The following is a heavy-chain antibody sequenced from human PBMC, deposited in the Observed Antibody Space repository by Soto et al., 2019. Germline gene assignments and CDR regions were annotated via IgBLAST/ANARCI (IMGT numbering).Heavy chain of an antibody. CDR1: GGSISSGGYY. V-gene: IGHV4-31*03. J-gene: IGHJ4*02. CDR2: IYYSGSN. CDR3: ARWNYDSSGYYYFDY. D-gene: IGHD3-22*01. Sequence: QVQLQESGPGLVKPSQTLSLTCTVSGGSISSGGYYWSWIRQHPGKGLEWIGYIYYSGSNYYNPSLKSRVNISVDTSNKQFSLKLSSVTAADTAVYYCARWNYDSSGYYYFDYWGQGTLVTVSS.